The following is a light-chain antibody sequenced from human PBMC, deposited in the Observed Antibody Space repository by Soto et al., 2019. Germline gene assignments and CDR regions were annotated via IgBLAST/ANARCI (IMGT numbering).Light chain of an antibody. V-gene: IGKV3-11*01. J-gene: IGKJ2*01. CDR3: LQRSNWPRT. CDR2: DAS. CDR1: QSVSNN. Sequence: EIVLTQSPATLSLSPGERATLSCRASQSVSNNLAWYQQRAGQAPRLLIYDASSRATAIPDRFSGSGSGTDFTLTISSLEPEDFAVYYCLQRSNWPRTFGQGTKLEIK.